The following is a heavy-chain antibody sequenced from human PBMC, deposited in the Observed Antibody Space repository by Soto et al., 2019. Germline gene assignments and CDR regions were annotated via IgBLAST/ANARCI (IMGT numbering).Heavy chain of an antibody. Sequence: GGSLRLSCAASGFTFSSYAMHWVRQAPGKGLEWVAVISYDGSNKYYADSVKGRFTISRDNSKNTLYLQMNSLRAEDTAVYYCASEGVQAKHSPRPDGIAVAGRLDYWGQGTMDTVSS. V-gene: IGHV3-30-3*01. CDR1: GFTFSSYA. J-gene: IGHJ4*02. CDR2: ISYDGSNK. D-gene: IGHD6-19*01. CDR3: ASEGVQAKHSPRPDGIAVAGRLDY.